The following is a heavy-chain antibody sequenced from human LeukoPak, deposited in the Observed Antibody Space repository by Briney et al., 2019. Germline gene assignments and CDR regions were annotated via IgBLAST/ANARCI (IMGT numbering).Heavy chain of an antibody. CDR1: GGSISSYY. J-gene: IGHJ6*02. V-gene: IGHV4-4*07. CDR2: IYTSGST. Sequence: PSETLSLTCTVSGGSISSYYWSWIRQPAGKGLEWIGRIYTSGSTNYNPSLKSRVTMSVDTSKNQFSLKLSSVTAADTAVYCCARDDFHSTSYYYYGMDVWGQGTTVTVSS. D-gene: IGHD2-2*01. CDR3: ARDDFHSTSYYYYGMDV.